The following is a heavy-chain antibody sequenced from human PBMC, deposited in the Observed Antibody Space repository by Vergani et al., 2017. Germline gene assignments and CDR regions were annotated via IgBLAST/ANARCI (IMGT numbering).Heavy chain of an antibody. D-gene: IGHD3-9*01. V-gene: IGHV1-8*03. CDR3: ARGISGDILNWFDP. J-gene: IGHJ5*02. Sequence: QVQLVQSGAEVKKPGASVKVSCKASGYTFTSYDINWVRQATGQGLEWMGWMNPNSGNTGYAQKFQGRVTITRNTTISTAYMVLSSLRSEDTAVYYCARGISGDILNWFDPWGQGTLVTVSS. CDR2: MNPNSGNT. CDR1: GYTFTSYD.